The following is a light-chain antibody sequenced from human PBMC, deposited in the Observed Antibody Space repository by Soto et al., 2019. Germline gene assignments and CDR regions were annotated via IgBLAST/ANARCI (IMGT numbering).Light chain of an antibody. J-gene: IGKJ1*01. Sequence: EIVLTQSPGTLSLSPGERATLSCRASQSVSSNLAWYQQKPGQAPRLLIYGASTRATGTPARFSGSGSGTEFILTISSLQSEDFAVYYCQQYNNWPPWTFGQGTKVDIK. CDR2: GAS. CDR1: QSVSSN. CDR3: QQYNNWPPWT. V-gene: IGKV3-15*01.